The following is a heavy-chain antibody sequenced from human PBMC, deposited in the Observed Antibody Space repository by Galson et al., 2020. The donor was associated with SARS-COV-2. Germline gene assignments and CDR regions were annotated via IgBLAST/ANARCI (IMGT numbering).Heavy chain of an antibody. V-gene: IGHV4-38-2*02. D-gene: IGHD1-26*01. CDR3: ARGASGSYGYYYYRAA. CDR2: IYHSGST. J-gene: IGHJ6*03. CDR1: GYSISSGYY. Sequence: SQTLSLTCTVSGYSISSGYYWGWIRQPPGKGLEWIGSIYHSGSTYYNPSLKSRVTISVDTSKNQFSLKLSSVTAADTAVYYCARGASGSYGYYYYRAAGGKGPTVAVSS.